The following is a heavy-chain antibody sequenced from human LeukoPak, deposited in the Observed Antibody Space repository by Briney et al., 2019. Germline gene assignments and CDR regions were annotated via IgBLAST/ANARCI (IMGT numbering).Heavy chain of an antibody. CDR3: AKDRSPYGSGSYFDY. V-gene: IGHV3-30*04. J-gene: IGHJ4*02. Sequence: AGRSLRLSCVASGFTFSSYAMHWVRQAPGKGLEWVAVISYDGSNKYYADSVKGRFTISRDNSKNTLYLQMNSLRAEDTAVYYCAKDRSPYGSGSYFDYWGQGTLVTVSS. D-gene: IGHD3-10*01. CDR2: ISYDGSNK. CDR1: GFTFSSYA.